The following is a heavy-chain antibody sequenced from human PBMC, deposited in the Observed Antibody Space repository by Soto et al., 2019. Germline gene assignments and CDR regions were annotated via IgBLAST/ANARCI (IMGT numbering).Heavy chain of an antibody. J-gene: IGHJ3*02. V-gene: IGHV4-30-2*01. CDR2: IYNSGST. CDR1: DAYISGGYYS. CDR3: ATYRKFFQI. Sequence: TLSLTCAVYDAYISGGYYSWSWMRQPPGKGLEWIGFIYNSGSTYYNSSLKSRVTISVDRSKNHFFLNLTSVTAADTAVYYCATYRKFFQIWGQGTKVTVSS.